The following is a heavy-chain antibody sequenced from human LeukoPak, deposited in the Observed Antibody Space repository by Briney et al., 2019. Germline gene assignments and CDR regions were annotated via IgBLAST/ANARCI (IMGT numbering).Heavy chain of an antibody. V-gene: IGHV3-48*04. D-gene: IGHD3-22*01. J-gene: IGHJ4*02. CDR1: GFTFSSYA. CDR3: ASVGTSSAYNFDY. CDR2: ISSSGTTI. Sequence: PGGSLRLSCAASGFTFSSYAMSWVRQAPGKGLVWVSYISSSGTTIYYADSVKGRFTISRDNAKNSLYLQMNSLRAEDTAVYYCASVGTSSAYNFDYWGQGTLVTVSS.